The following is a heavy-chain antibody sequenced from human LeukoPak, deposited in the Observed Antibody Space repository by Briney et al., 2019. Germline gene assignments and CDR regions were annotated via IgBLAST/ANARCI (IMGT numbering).Heavy chain of an antibody. CDR3: GGLQVAAGTIDY. CDR1: GGPISSYY. V-gene: IGHV4-59*01. J-gene: IGHJ4*02. D-gene: IGHD6-13*01. CDR2: IYYSGST. Sequence: SETLSLTCTVSGGPISSYYCSWILQPPGKGLEWIGYIYYSGSTNYNPSLKSRVTISVDTSKNQFSLKLSSVTAADTAVYYCGGLQVAAGTIDYWGQGTLVTVSS.